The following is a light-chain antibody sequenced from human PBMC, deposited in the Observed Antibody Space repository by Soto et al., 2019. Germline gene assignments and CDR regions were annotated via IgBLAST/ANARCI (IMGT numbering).Light chain of an antibody. J-gene: IGKJ1*01. Sequence: DIQMTQSPSTLSASVGDRVTITCRASQSISSWLAWYQQKPGKAPKLLIYDDSSLESGVPSRFSGSGSGTEFTLTIRRLQPDDFSTYYYQQYNSYWTFGQGTKVEIK. CDR1: QSISSW. V-gene: IGKV1-5*01. CDR2: DDS. CDR3: QQYNSYWT.